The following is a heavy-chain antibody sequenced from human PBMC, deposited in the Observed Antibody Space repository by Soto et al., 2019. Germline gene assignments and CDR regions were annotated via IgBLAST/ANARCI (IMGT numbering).Heavy chain of an antibody. CDR3: AKDREGLLHASDI. D-gene: IGHD2-15*01. CDR1: GYSFTDYW. V-gene: IGHV5-10-1*01. Sequence: PGESLKISCKGSGYSFTDYWISWVRQMPGKGLEWMGTINPRDSYTKYRQTFQGHVTISVDKSISTAYLQWSSLKASDTAMYYCAKDREGLLHASDIWGQGTLVTVSS. CDR2: INPRDSYT. J-gene: IGHJ4*03.